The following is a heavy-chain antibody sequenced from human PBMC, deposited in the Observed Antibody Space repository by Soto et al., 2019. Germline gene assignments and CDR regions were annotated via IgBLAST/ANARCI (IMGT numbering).Heavy chain of an antibody. CDR2: IYYSGST. CDR1: GGSISSGDYY. CDR3: ARGADWAQTYDSSAQVY. D-gene: IGHD3-22*01. J-gene: IGHJ4*02. V-gene: IGHV4-30-4*01. Sequence: SETLSLTCTVSGGSISSGDYYWSWIRQPPGKGLEWIGYIYYSGSTYYNPSLKSRVAISVDTSKNQFSLKLSSVTAADTAVYYCARGADWAQTYDSSAQVYWGKGAPVTVSS.